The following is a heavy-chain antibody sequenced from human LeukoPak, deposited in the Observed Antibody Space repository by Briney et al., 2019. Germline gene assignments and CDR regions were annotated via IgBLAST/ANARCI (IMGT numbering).Heavy chain of an antibody. Sequence: GASVKVSCKASGYTFTSYGISWVRQAPGQGLEWIGWIGAYNGNTNYAQKLQGRVTMTTDTSTSTAYMELRSLRSDDTAVYYCARDLCSSTSCYDYYYYYMDVWGKGTTVTISS. J-gene: IGHJ6*03. D-gene: IGHD2-2*01. CDR2: IGAYNGNT. CDR1: GYTFTSYG. V-gene: IGHV1-18*01. CDR3: ARDLCSSTSCYDYYYYYMDV.